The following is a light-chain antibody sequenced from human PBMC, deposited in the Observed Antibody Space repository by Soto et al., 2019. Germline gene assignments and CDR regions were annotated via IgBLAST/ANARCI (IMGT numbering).Light chain of an antibody. CDR3: QQVESYPST. Sequence: IQSTQSPSSLSASVGDRVTITCRPSQDITNFLAWYQQTPGKAPKLLIYVASTLQSGVPSRFSGSGSGTDFTLTISSLQPEDFATYFCQQVESYPSTFGGGTKVDIK. CDR1: QDITNF. CDR2: VAS. V-gene: IGKV1-9*01. J-gene: IGKJ4*01.